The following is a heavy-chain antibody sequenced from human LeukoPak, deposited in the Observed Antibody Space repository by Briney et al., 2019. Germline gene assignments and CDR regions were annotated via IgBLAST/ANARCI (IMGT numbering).Heavy chain of an antibody. V-gene: IGHV1-24*01. CDR1: GYTLTELS. D-gene: IGHD3-16*01. Sequence: ASVKVSCKVSGYTLTELSMHWVRQAPGKGLEWMGGFDPEDGETIYAQKFQGRVTMTEDTSTDTAYKELSSLRSEDTAVYYCATDPDMITFGGVIALWGQGTLVTVSS. CDR3: ATDPDMITFGGVIAL. CDR2: FDPEDGET. J-gene: IGHJ5*02.